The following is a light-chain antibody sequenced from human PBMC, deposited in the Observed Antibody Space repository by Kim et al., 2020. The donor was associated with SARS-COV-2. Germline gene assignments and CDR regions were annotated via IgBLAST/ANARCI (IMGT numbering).Light chain of an antibody. Sequence: ASVGDRVTLTCRASQDITNYLAWYQQKPERVPQLLIYGASTLQSGAPSRFNGSGSGTEFTLTINSIQTEDVATYYCQKYNSAPLTFGGGTKVDIK. J-gene: IGKJ4*01. CDR1: QDITNY. V-gene: IGKV1-27*01. CDR2: GAS. CDR3: QKYNSAPLT.